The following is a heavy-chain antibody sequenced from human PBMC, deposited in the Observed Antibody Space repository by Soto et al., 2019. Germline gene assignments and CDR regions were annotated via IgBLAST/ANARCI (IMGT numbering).Heavy chain of an antibody. J-gene: IGHJ6*01. Sequence: QTLSLTCATSGDIVSSNSAAWNWIRQSPSRGLEWLGRTYYRSKWYNDYAVSVKSRITIKPDTSKNQFSLQLNSVTPEDTAVYYCASPIVPAAISSAARAVGNYYGMDVWGHGTTVTVSS. D-gene: IGHD2-2*01. V-gene: IGHV6-1*01. CDR3: ASPIVPAAISSAARAVGNYYGMDV. CDR1: GDIVSSNSAA. CDR2: TYYRSKWYN.